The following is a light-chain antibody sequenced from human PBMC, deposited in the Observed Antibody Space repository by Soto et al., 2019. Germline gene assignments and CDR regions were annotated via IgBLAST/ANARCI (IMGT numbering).Light chain of an antibody. CDR3: QQSYNSPRT. CDR1: QSVTTH. V-gene: IGKV1-39*01. CDR2: AAS. J-gene: IGKJ4*01. Sequence: DIQMTQSPSSLSASVGDRVTITCRASQSVTTHLNWYQQKPGRAPNLLIYAASTLQTGVPSRFSGSGSGTDFTLTISSLQPEDFATDYCQQSYNSPRTFGPGTKVEIK.